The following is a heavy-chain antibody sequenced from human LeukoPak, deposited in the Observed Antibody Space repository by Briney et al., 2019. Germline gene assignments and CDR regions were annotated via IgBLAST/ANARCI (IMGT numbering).Heavy chain of an antibody. CDR2: IRSKANSYAT. CDR1: GFTFSGSA. Sequence: QAGGSLRLSCAASGFTFSGSAMHWVRQASGKGLEWVGRIRSKANSYATAYAASVKGRFTISRDDSKNTAYLQMNSLKTEDTAVYYYTSRYFDWFRYMDVWGKGTTVTVSS. CDR3: TSRYFDWFRYMDV. J-gene: IGHJ6*03. D-gene: IGHD3-9*01. V-gene: IGHV3-73*01.